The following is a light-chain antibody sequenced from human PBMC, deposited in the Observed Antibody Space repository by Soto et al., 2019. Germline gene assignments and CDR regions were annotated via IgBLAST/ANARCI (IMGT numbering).Light chain of an antibody. CDR2: VAS. Sequence: IQITQSPSSLSASVGDRVAITCRASRYIRTALSWYQHRPGQAPKVLICVASSLQSGVPSRFSGSGYGTDFTLTISSLQPEDFATYYCLQDYNYPWTFGQGTKVDIK. V-gene: IGKV1-6*01. CDR1: RYIRTA. J-gene: IGKJ1*01. CDR3: LQDYNYPWT.